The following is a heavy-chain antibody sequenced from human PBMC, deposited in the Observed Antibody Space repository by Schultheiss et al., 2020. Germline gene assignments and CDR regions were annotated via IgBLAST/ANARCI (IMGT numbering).Heavy chain of an antibody. D-gene: IGHD3-10*01. V-gene: IGHV3-33*08. Sequence: GGSLRLSCAASGFTFSSYWMSWVRQAPGKGLEWVAVIWYDGSNKYYADSVKGRFTISRDNSKNTLYLQMNSLRAEDTAVYYCARATRFGEEGRFDYWGQGTLVTVSS. CDR3: ARATRFGEEGRFDY. J-gene: IGHJ4*02. CDR1: GFTFSSYW. CDR2: IWYDGSNK.